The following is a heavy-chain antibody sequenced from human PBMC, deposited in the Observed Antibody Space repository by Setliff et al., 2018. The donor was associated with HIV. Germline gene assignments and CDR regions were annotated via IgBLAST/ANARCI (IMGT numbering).Heavy chain of an antibody. D-gene: IGHD2-2*01. CDR2: IYYSGST. J-gene: IGHJ4*02. Sequence: LSLTCTVSGGSISSGSYYWSWIRQPPGKGLEWIGSIYYSGSTYYNPSLKSRVTISVDTSKNQFSLELSSVTAADTAIFYCARHSGGDQLLREFDYWGQGTLVTVSS. CDR1: GGSISSGSYY. CDR3: ARHSGGDQLLREFDY. V-gene: IGHV4-39*01.